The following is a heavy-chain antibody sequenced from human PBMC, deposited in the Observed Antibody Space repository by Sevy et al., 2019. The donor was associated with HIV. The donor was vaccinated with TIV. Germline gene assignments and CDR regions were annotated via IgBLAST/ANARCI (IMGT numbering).Heavy chain of an antibody. CDR1: GYTFTNYH. CDR2: INPSAGCP. CDR3: TRGDCGGDCSPHWFDP. D-gene: IGHD2-21*01. J-gene: IGHJ5*02. V-gene: IGHV1-46*03. Sequence: ASVKVSCKASGYTFTNYHMHWVRQAPGQGLEWMGIINPSAGCPRYAQKFQGRVTMTRDTSTSTVYMELSSLRSEDTAVYFCTRGDCGGDCSPHWFDPWGQGSLVTVSS.